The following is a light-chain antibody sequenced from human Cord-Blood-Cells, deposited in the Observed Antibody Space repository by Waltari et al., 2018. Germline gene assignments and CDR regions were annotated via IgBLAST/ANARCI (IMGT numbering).Light chain of an antibody. V-gene: IGKV1-9*01. Sequence: IQLTQSPSSLSASVGDRVTITCRASQGISSYLAWYQQKPGKAPKLLIYAASTVQSWVPSRFSGSGSGTDFTLTISSLQPEDFATYYCQQLTLFGQGTKLEIK. CDR3: QQLTL. J-gene: IGKJ2*01. CDR1: QGISSY. CDR2: AAS.